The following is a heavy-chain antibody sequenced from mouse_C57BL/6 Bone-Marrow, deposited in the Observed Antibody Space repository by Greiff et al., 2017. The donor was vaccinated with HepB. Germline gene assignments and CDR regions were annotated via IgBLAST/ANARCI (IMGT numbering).Heavy chain of an antibody. CDR3: ARRHYYFGAY. CDR1: GYTFTDYY. J-gene: IGHJ3*01. CDR2: INPNNGGT. V-gene: IGHV1-26*01. D-gene: IGHD1-1*01. Sequence: EVQLQQSGPELVKPGASVKISCKASGYTFTDYYMNWVKQSHGKSLEWIGDINPNNGGTSYNQKFKGKATLTVDKSSSTAYMELRSLTSEDSAVYYCARRHYYFGAYWGQGTLVTVSA.